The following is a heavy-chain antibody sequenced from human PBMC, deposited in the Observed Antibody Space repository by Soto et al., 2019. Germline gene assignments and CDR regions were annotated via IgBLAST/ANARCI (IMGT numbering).Heavy chain of an antibody. D-gene: IGHD3-3*01. CDR3: ARDNNDFWSLYPLAFDY. J-gene: IGHJ4*02. CDR1: GGSLTKYY. CDR2: VSTSGNV. Sequence: LFLTCTVSGGSLTKYYWSGIRQPAVKGLEWIGRVSTSGNVVSKASLRSRLTMSVDTSKNQFSLRLTSVTAADTAVYYCARDNNDFWSLYPLAFDYWGQGALVTVSS. V-gene: IGHV4-4*07.